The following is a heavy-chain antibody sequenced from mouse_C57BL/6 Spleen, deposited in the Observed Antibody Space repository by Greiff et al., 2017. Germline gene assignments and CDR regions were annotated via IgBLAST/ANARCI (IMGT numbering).Heavy chain of an antibody. CDR2: IYPGSGST. D-gene: IGHD2-5*01. J-gene: IGHJ4*01. CDR3: ARRGYSNFYYAMDY. CDR1: GYTFTSYW. V-gene: IGHV1-55*01. Sequence: QVQLQQPGAELVQPGASVKMSCKASGYTFTSYWLTWVKQRPGQGLEWIGDIYPGSGSTNYNEKFKSKATLTVDTSSSTAYMQLSSLTSEDSAVYYCARRGYSNFYYAMDYWGQGTSVTVSS.